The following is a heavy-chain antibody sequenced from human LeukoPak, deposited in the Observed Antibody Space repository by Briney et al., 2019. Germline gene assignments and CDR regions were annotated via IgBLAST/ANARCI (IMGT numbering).Heavy chain of an antibody. D-gene: IGHD3-22*01. V-gene: IGHV1-8*01. CDR3: ARGHYYDSSGYPDRVAYASDI. J-gene: IGHJ3*02. CDR2: MNPNSGNT. Sequence: ASVKVSCKASGYTFTSYDINWVRQATGQGLEWMGWMNPNSGNTGYAQKFQGRVTMTRNTAISTAYMELSSLRSEDTAVYYCARGHYYDSSGYPDRVAYASDIWGQGTMVIVSS. CDR1: GYTFTSYD.